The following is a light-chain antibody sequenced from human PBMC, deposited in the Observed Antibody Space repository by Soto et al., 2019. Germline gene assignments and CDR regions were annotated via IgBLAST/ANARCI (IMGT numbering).Light chain of an antibody. Sequence: DIQMTQSPSSLSTSVGDRVTITCRASQSISSYLNWYQQKPGKAPKLLIYAASSLQSGVPSRFSGSGAGTDYTLSISSLQPEDFSTYFCQQSYNPPWTCGQGTNVEIK. V-gene: IGKV1-39*01. J-gene: IGKJ1*01. CDR3: QQSYNPPWT. CDR2: AAS. CDR1: QSISSY.